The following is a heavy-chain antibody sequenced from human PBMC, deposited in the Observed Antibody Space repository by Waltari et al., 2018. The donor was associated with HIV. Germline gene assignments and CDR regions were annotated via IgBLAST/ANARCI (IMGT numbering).Heavy chain of an antibody. J-gene: IGHJ6*02. V-gene: IGHV4-39*01. D-gene: IGHD6-13*01. CDR1: GGSISSSSYY. CDR3: ARAGSSWYTLGLYYYGMDV. CDR2: SYYSGRT. Sequence: QLQLQESGPGLVKPSETLSLTCTVSGGSISSSSYYWGWIRQPPGKGLEWIGSSYYSGRTYHNPSLKSRVTISVDTSKNQFSLKLSSVTAADTAVYYCARAGSSWYTLGLYYYGMDVWGQGTTVTVSS.